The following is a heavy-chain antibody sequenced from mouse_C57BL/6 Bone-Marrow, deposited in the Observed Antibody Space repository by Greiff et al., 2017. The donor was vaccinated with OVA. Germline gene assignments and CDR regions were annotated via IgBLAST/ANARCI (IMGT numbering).Heavy chain of an antibody. Sequence: LVESGAELMKPGASVKLSCKATGYTFTGYWIEWVKQRPGHGLEWIGEILPGSGSTNSNEKFKGKATFTADTSSNTAYMQLTSLTPEDSTIYYCARWCYYGSRPFDYWGQGTTLTVSS. CDR1: GYTFTGYW. J-gene: IGHJ2*01. CDR2: ILPGSGST. V-gene: IGHV1-9*01. CDR3: ARWCYYGSRPFDY. D-gene: IGHD1-1*01.